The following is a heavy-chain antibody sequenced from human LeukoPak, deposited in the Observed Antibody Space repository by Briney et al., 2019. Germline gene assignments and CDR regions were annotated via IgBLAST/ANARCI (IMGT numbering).Heavy chain of an antibody. CDR2: INHGGTT. CDR3: ARGGLANYFDY. CDR1: GGSFSGYY. Sequence: SETLSLTCVVYGGSFSGYYWSWIRQPPGKGLEWIGEINHGGTTNYNPSLKSRVTISVDTSKNQFSLKLTSVTAADTAVYYCARGGLANYFDYWGQGTLVPVSS. V-gene: IGHV4-34*01. D-gene: IGHD3/OR15-3a*01. J-gene: IGHJ4*02.